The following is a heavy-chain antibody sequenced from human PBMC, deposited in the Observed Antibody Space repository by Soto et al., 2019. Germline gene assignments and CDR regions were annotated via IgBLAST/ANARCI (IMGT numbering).Heavy chain of an antibody. Sequence: QITLKESGPTLVKPTQTLTLTCTFSGFSLSTSGVGVAWIRQPPGKAMEWLAIIYWDDDKRYSPSLKSRLTITKDTSKTQVVLTMTNMDPVDTATYYCAHRTTAIDYWGQGTLVTVSS. CDR1: GFSLSTSGVG. D-gene: IGHD2-21*02. J-gene: IGHJ4*02. CDR2: IYWDDDK. V-gene: IGHV2-5*02. CDR3: AHRTTAIDY.